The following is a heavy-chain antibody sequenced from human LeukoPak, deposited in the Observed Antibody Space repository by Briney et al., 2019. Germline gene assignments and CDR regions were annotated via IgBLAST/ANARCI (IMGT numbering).Heavy chain of an antibody. J-gene: IGHJ4*02. V-gene: IGHV4-59*01. D-gene: IGHD4-23*01. CDR2: IYYSGST. CDR1: GGSISSYY. Sequence: SETLSLTCTVSGGSISSYYWSWIRQPPGKGLEWIGYIYYSGSTNYNPSLKSRVTISVDTSKNQFSLKLSSVTAADTAVYYCAREEYGGTFDYWGQGTLVTVSS. CDR3: AREEYGGTFDY.